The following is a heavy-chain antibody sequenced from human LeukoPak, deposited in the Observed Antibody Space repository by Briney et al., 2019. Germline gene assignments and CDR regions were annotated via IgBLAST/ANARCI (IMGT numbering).Heavy chain of an antibody. V-gene: IGHV4-59*08. CDR3: ATNRVGTYDRPFDI. Sequence: AGGSLRLSCTTSVFPFSRYSMNWIRQPPGKGLEWIGDIHYTGTTKYNPSVKSRVTISIDTSKNQFSLELSSVTATDTAVYFCATNRVGTYDRPFDIWGQGTMVTVSS. J-gene: IGHJ3*02. CDR1: VFPFSRYS. D-gene: IGHD1-26*01. CDR2: IHYTGTT.